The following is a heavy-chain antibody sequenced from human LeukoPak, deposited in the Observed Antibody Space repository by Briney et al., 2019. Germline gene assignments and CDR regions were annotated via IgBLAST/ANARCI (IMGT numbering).Heavy chain of an antibody. D-gene: IGHD2-15*01. Sequence: ASVKVSCKASGYTFTGYYMHWVRQAPGQGLEWMGWINPNSGGTNYAQKFRGRVTMTRDTSISTAYMELSRLRSDDTAVYYCARDFCWGGYCSGGICPQCGWFDPWGQGTLVTVSS. J-gene: IGHJ5*02. V-gene: IGHV1-2*02. CDR3: ARDFCWGGYCSGGICPQCGWFDP. CDR1: GYTFTGYY. CDR2: INPNSGGT.